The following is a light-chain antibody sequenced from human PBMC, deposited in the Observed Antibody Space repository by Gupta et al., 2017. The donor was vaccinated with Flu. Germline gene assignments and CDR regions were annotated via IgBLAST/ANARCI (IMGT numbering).Light chain of an antibody. CDR3: QQYGTSPRT. J-gene: IGKJ1*01. CDR2: GAS. V-gene: IGKV3-20*01. Sequence: EIVLTQSPGTLSLSPGERATLSCRASQSVSSSYLAWYQQKPGLAPRLLIYGASSRATGIPDRFSGSGSGTDFTLTISRLEPEDFAVYYCQQYGTSPRTFGPGTKVEIK. CDR1: QSVSSSY.